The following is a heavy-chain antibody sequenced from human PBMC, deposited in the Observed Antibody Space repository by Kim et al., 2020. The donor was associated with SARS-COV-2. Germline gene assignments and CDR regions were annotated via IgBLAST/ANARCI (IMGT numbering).Heavy chain of an antibody. J-gene: IGHJ3*02. CDR3: ARGFGTMVRGVTPSLHYDAFDI. Sequence: GGSLRLSCAASGFTFSSYGMHWVRQAPGKGLEWVAVISYDGSNKYYADSVKGRFTISRDNSKNTLYLQMNSLRAEDTAVYYCARGFGTMVRGVTPSLHYDAFDIWGQGTMVTVSS. CDR1: GFTFSSYG. D-gene: IGHD3-10*01. V-gene: IGHV3-33*05. CDR2: ISYDGSNK.